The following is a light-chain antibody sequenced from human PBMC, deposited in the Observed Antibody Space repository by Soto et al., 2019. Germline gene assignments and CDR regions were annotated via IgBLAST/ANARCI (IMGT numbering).Light chain of an antibody. Sequence: DIQMTQSPSSLSASVGDRVTITCRASQTIKSYLNWYQHKPGKAPQLLISGASSLQGGVPSRFSGSASGLEFTLTTSSLQPEDIAPYYGQQCYTTPYTFGQGTKLDLK. CDR3: QQCYTTPYT. V-gene: IGKV1-39*01. J-gene: IGKJ2*01. CDR2: GAS. CDR1: QTIKSY.